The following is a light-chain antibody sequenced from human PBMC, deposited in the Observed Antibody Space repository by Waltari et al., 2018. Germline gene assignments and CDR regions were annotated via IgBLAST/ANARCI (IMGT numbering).Light chain of an antibody. CDR2: DAS. CDR3: QQYHISPQT. Sequence: EIVLTQSPGTLSFSPGERTTLPCRASQGISSRYVAWYQQKPGQAPRLLIYDASSRATGIPGRFSGSGSGTDFTLTISRLEPEDFAVYYCQQYHISPQTFGQGTKVEIK. V-gene: IGKV3-20*01. CDR1: QGISSRY. J-gene: IGKJ1*01.